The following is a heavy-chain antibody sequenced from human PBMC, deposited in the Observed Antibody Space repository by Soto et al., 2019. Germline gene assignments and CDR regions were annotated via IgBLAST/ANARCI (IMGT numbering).Heavy chain of an antibody. V-gene: IGHV3-30-3*01. CDR2: MSYDGSNR. J-gene: IGHJ4*02. CDR1: GFTFSVYA. Sequence: GGSLRLSCVASGFTFSVYAMHWVRQAPGKGLEWVALMSYDGSNRYYADSVKGRFTISRDNSKNTLYLQMSSLRGEDTAVYYCARDGLPNMAVAVYYFDYWGQGTLVTVSS. D-gene: IGHD6-19*01. CDR3: ARDGLPNMAVAVYYFDY.